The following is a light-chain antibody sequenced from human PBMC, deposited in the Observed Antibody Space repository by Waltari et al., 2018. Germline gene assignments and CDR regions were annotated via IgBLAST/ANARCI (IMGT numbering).Light chain of an antibody. CDR1: SRDVGGYNY. Sequence: QSALTQPASVSGSPGQSITISCTGTSRDVGGYNYVPWYQKHPGKAPNLLIYDVSNRPSGVSNRFSASKSGNTASLIISGLQAEDEADYYCSSYTSSTTLLLIFGGGTKLTVL. V-gene: IGLV2-14*03. CDR3: SSYTSSTTLLLI. J-gene: IGLJ2*01. CDR2: DVS.